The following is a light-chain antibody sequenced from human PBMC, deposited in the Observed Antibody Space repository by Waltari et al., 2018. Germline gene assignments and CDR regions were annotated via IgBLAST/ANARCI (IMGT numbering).Light chain of an antibody. CDR3: AVWDDSLGGV. V-gene: IGLV1-44*01. Sequence: QSVLTPPPSVSGTPGQRVTIPCYGSNSNLGGTSVNWYQQPPGKAPKLHIYNDNQGPSGGPDRFSASKSGTSASLAITGLQSEDEADYYCAVWDDSLGGVFGGGTKLTVL. CDR1: NSNLGGTS. J-gene: IGLJ3*02. CDR2: NDN.